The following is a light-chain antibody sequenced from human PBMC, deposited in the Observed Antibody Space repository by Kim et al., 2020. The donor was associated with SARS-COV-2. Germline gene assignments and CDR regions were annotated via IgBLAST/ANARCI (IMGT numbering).Light chain of an antibody. CDR1: QSVNSRF. J-gene: IGKJ1*01. V-gene: IGKV3-20*01. CDR3: QVWT. CDR2: GAS. Sequence: GTRSVSQGERATLSCRASQSVNSRFLAWYQQKPGQAPRLLIYGASSRATGIPDRFSGSGSGTDFTLTISRLEPEDFAVYYCQVWTFGQGTKVDIK.